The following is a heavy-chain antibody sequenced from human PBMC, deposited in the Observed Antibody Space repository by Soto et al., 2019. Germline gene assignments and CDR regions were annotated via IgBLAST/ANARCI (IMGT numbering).Heavy chain of an antibody. CDR1: GYTFTAYY. CDR3: ARDLYYSNYVFGRSGYGLDV. J-gene: IGHJ6*02. V-gene: IGHV1-2*02. CDR2: INPNRSGA. D-gene: IGHD4-4*01. Sequence: ASVKVSCKASGYTFTAYYLHWVRQAPGQGLEWVGGINPNRSGAQSAQNFQGRVTLTRDTSISTAYMELSSLRSDDTAVYYCARDLYYSNYVFGRSGYGLDVWGQGTTVTVSS.